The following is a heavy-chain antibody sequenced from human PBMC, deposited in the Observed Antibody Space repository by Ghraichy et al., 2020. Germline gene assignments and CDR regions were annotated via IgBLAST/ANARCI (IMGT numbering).Heavy chain of an antibody. D-gene: IGHD3-10*01. CDR2: IYTSGST. V-gene: IGHV4-4*07. CDR3: AKSSGSGSYYPTYYYYYYMDV. J-gene: IGHJ6*03. CDR1: GGSISSYY. Sequence: SETLSLTCTVSGGSISSYYWSWIRQPAGKGLEWIGRIYTSGSTNYNPSLKSRVTMSVDTSKNQFSLKLSSVTAADTAVYYCAKSSGSGSYYPTYYYYYYMDVWGKGTTVTVSS.